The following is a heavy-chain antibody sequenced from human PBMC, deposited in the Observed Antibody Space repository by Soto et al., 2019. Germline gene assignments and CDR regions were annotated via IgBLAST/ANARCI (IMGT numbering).Heavy chain of an antibody. CDR1: GFTFSSYA. D-gene: IGHD3-3*01. J-gene: IGHJ3*02. CDR3: AKAHSHYDFWSGSADAFDI. CDR2: ISGSGGST. Sequence: PVGSLRLSCAASGFTFSSYAMSWVRQAPGKGLEWVSAISGSGGSTYYADSVKGRFTISRDNSKNTLYLQMNSLRAEDTAVYYCAKAHSHYDFWSGSADAFDIWGQGTMVTVSS. V-gene: IGHV3-23*01.